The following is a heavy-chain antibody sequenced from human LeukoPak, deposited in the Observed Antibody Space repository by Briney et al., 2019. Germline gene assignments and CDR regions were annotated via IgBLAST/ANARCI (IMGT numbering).Heavy chain of an antibody. D-gene: IGHD5-18*01. CDR3: ARASKGYSYGYGYYYYMDV. Sequence: GGSLRLSCAASGFTFSSYAMSWVRQAPGKGLEGVSYISSSGSTIYFADSVKGRFTISRDNAKNSLYLQMNSLRAEDTAVYYCARASKGYSYGYGYYYYMDVWGKGTTVTISS. CDR1: GFTFSSYA. J-gene: IGHJ6*03. CDR2: ISSSGSTI. V-gene: IGHV3-48*04.